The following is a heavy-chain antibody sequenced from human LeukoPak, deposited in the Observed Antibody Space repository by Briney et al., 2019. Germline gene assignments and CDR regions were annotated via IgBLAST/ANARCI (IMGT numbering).Heavy chain of an antibody. CDR2: IYYSGST. CDR1: GGSTSSYY. V-gene: IGHV4-59*01. Sequence: SETLSLTCTVSGGSTSSYYWSWIRQPPGKGLEWIGYIYYSGSTNYNPSLKSRVTISVDTSKNQFSLKLSSVTAADTAVYYCARYMDYYFDYWGQGTLVTVSS. J-gene: IGHJ4*02. CDR3: ARYMDYYFDY. D-gene: IGHD3/OR15-3a*01.